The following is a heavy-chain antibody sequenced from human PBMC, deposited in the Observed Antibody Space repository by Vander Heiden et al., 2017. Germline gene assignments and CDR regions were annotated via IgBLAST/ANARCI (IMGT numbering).Heavy chain of an antibody. Sequence: QVQLQESGSGLVKPSQPLSLTCTVSGGSINSGAYYWCWLRQHPGKGLEWIGYIYYSGSTYYNPSLKGRVAISVDTSKNQFSLKVTSVTAADTAVYYCTRDRLGESYYFDYWGQGTLVTVSS. J-gene: IGHJ4*02. CDR1: GGSINSGAYY. CDR2: IYYSGST. D-gene: IGHD3-16*02. CDR3: TRDRLGESYYFDY. V-gene: IGHV4-31*03.